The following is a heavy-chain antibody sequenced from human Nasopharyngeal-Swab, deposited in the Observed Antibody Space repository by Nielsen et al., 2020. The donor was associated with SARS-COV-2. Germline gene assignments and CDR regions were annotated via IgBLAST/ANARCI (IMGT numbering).Heavy chain of an antibody. V-gene: IGHV3-7*03. CDR2: IKRDGSEK. J-gene: IGHJ1*01. Sequence: WIRQPPGKGLEWVANIKRDGSEKYYVDSVKGRFTISRDNAKNSLYLQMNSLRAEDTAVYYCARDLRHYDFWSGYYTGIYFQHWGQGTLVTVSS. CDR3: ARDLRHYDFWSGYYTGIYFQH. D-gene: IGHD3-3*01.